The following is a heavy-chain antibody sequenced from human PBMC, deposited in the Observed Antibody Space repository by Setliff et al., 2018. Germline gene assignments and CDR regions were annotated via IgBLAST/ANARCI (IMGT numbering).Heavy chain of an antibody. CDR3: ARHRRPDYGDFISWYFDL. D-gene: IGHD4-17*01. J-gene: IGHJ2*01. V-gene: IGHV4-34*01. CDR1: GGSFSGYY. CDR2: INHSGST. Sequence: SETLSLTCAVYGGSFSGYYWSWIRQPPGKGLEWIGEINHSGSTNYNPSLKSRVTISLDMSKNQFSLRLNSVTAADTAVYFCARHRRPDYGDFISWYFDLWGRGTLVTVSS.